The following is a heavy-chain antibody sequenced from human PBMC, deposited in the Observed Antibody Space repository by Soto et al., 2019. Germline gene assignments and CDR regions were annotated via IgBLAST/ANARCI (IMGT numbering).Heavy chain of an antibody. J-gene: IGHJ4*02. CDR3: AHLTTGGFYFDY. CDR1: GFSLRNSGLG. V-gene: IGHV2-5*02. CDR2: IYWDDDK. D-gene: IGHD4-17*01. Sequence: QITLKASGPTLVKPTQTLTLTCTFSGFSLRNSGLGVGWIRQPPGKALEWLALIYWDDDKRYSPSLKSRLTITKDTAKNQVVLTMTHMDPVYTATYYCAHLTTGGFYFDYWGQGTLVTVSS.